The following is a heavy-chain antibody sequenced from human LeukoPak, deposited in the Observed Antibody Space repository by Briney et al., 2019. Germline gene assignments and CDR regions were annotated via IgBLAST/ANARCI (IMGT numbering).Heavy chain of an antibody. D-gene: IGHD1-26*01. CDR3: AKDPHGGYSGSYFDY. CDR1: GFTFSSYG. J-gene: IGHJ4*02. CDR2: IRYDGSNK. V-gene: IGHV3-30*02. Sequence: GGSLRLSCAASGFTFSSYGMHWVRQAPGKGLEWVAFIRYDGSNKYYADSVKGRFTISRDNSKNTLYLQMNSLRAEDTAVYYCAKDPHGGYSGSYFDYWGQGTLVTVSS.